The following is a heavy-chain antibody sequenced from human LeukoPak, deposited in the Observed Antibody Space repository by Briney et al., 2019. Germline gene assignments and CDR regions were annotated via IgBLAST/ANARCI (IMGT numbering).Heavy chain of an antibody. D-gene: IGHD2-15*01. CDR1: GGSISSGSYY. Sequence: SQTLSLTCTVSGGSISSGSYYWSWIRQPAGKGLEWIGRIFTTGSTNYNPSLKSRVSISIDRSKNQFSLKLNSVTAADTAVYYCVREILYCSGGSCYRGPFDNWGQGTLVTVSA. CDR2: IFTTGST. CDR3: VREILYCSGGSCYRGPFDN. V-gene: IGHV4-61*02. J-gene: IGHJ4*02.